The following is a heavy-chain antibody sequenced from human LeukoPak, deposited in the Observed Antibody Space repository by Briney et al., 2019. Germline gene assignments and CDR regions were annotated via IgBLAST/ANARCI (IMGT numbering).Heavy chain of an antibody. Sequence: SETLSLTCTVSGVSISSGNYYWSWIRQPPGKVLEWIGYVYHSGSTYYSPPLRNRVTLSVDTSKNQFSLKLSSVTAADTAVYYCARAHGSPSVRLFDSWGQGTLVTVSS. V-gene: IGHV4-30-4*01. CDR2: VYHSGST. CDR1: GVSISSGNYY. CDR3: ARAHGSPSVRLFDS. D-gene: IGHD3-10*01. J-gene: IGHJ4*02.